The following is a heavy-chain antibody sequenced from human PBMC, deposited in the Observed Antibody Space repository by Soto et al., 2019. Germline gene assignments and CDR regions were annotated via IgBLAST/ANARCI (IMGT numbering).Heavy chain of an antibody. J-gene: IGHJ4*02. Sequence: GGSLRLSCAASGFTFDDYAMHWVRQAPGKGLEWVSGISWNSGSIGYADSVKGRFTISRDNAKNSLYLQMNSLRAEDTALYYCAKVESSEGGTFDYWGQGTLVTVSS. CDR2: ISWNSGSI. CDR1: GFTFDDYA. D-gene: IGHD3-16*01. CDR3: AKVESSEGGTFDY. V-gene: IGHV3-9*01.